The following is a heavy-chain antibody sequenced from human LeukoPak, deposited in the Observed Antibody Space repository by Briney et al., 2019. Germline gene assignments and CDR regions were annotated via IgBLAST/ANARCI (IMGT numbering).Heavy chain of an antibody. D-gene: IGHD5-18*01. J-gene: IGHJ3*02. V-gene: IGHV3-53*01. CDR1: GFTVSSNY. CDR3: ARGHSYGLFSYAFDI. CDR2: IYSGGST. Sequence: PGGSLRLSCAASGFTVSSNYMSWVRQAPGKGLEWVSVIYSGGSTYYADSVKGRFTITRDNSKNTLYLQMNSLRAEDTAVYYCARGHSYGLFSYAFDIWGQGTMVTVSS.